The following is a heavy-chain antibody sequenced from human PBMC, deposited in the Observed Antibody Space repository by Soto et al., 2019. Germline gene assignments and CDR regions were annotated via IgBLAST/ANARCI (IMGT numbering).Heavy chain of an antibody. V-gene: IGHV4-59*11. CDR1: GGYINNHY. CDR2: IYYTGST. CDR3: ARANRYSEY. Sequence: PSETLSLTCTVAGGYINNHYGSWIRQPPGKGLEWIGYIYYTGSTNYNPSLKSRVTMSVDTSKNRGSLNLTSLTAADTAIYYCARANRYSEYWGQGTLVTVSS. D-gene: IGHD5-12*01. J-gene: IGHJ4*02.